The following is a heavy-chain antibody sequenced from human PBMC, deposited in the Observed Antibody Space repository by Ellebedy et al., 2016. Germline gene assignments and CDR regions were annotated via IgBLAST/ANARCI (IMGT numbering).Heavy chain of an antibody. V-gene: IGHV5-51*01. Sequence: ASVKVSCKGYGYSFTNYWIGWVRQMPGKGLEWMGVIYPGDSKTKYSPSLQGQVTISADKSISTTYLHWSSLEASDTATYYCARTHRGGTATAAFDYWGQGTLVTVSS. J-gene: IGHJ4*02. D-gene: IGHD2-21*02. CDR2: IYPGDSKT. CDR3: ARTHRGGTATAAFDY. CDR1: GYSFTNYW.